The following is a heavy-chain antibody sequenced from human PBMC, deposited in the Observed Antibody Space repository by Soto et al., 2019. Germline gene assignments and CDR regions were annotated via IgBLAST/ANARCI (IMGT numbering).Heavy chain of an antibody. V-gene: IGHV4-59*08. J-gene: IGHJ6*03. Sequence: SETLSLTCTVSGGSISSYYWIWIRQPPGKGLEWIGYIYYSGSTSYNPSLKSRVTISVDTSKNQFSLNLSSVTAADTAVYYCARRDYYYFYMDVWGKRTTVTVSS. CDR1: GGSISSYY. CDR3: ARRDYYYFYMDV. CDR2: IYYSGST.